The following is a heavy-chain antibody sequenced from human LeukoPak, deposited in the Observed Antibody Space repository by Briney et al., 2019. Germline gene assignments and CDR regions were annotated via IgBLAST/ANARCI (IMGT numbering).Heavy chain of an antibody. Sequence: GGSLRLSCAASGFTFTNYWMNWVRQAPGKGLEWVSVIYSGGSTYYADSVKGRFTISRDNSKNTLYLQMNSLRAEDTAVYYCARDPTGHDAFDIWGQGTMVTVSS. CDR2: IYSGGST. D-gene: IGHD4-17*01. J-gene: IGHJ3*02. CDR1: GFTFTNYW. V-gene: IGHV3-66*01. CDR3: ARDPTGHDAFDI.